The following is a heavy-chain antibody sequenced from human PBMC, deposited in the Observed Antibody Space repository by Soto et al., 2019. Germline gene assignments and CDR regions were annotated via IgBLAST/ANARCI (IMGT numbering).Heavy chain of an antibody. V-gene: IGHV6-1*01. Sequence: SQTLSLTCAISGDSVSSNSAAWNWIRQSPSRGLEWLGRTYYRSKWYNDYAVSVKSRITINPDTSKNQFSLQLNSVTPEDTAVYYCARDGQWLINYYYYGMDVWGQGTMVTVSS. CDR1: GDSVSSNSAA. D-gene: IGHD6-19*01. CDR3: ARDGQWLINYYYYGMDV. J-gene: IGHJ6*02. CDR2: TYYRSKWYN.